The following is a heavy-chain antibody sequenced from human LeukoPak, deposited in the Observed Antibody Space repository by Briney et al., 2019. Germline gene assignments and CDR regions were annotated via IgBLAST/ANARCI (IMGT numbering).Heavy chain of an antibody. D-gene: IGHD2-2*01. CDR1: GFTFSSYA. CDR3: AKSTSGYCSSTSCSAFDY. CDR2: ISGSGGST. Sequence: GGSLRLSCAASGFTFSSYAMSWVRQAPGKGLEWVSAISGSGGSTYYADSVKGRFTISRDNSENTLYLQMNSLRAEDTAVYYCAKSTSGYCSSTSCSAFDYWGQGTLVTVSS. V-gene: IGHV3-23*01. J-gene: IGHJ4*02.